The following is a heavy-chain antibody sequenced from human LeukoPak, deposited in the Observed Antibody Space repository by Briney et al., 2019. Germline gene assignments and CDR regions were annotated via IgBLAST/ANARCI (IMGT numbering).Heavy chain of an antibody. CDR3: ARGRGANWFDP. CDR2: MNHNSGNR. V-gene: IGHV1-8*03. Sequence: SVNLSCKASGYTFTIYDINWVRQATRQGLEWMGWMNHNSGNRGYAEKLQGRVTITRNTSKSTVYMELRSLRSEDTAVYYCARGRGANWFDPWGQETLVTVSS. J-gene: IGHJ5*02. D-gene: IGHD3-10*01. CDR1: GYTFTIYD.